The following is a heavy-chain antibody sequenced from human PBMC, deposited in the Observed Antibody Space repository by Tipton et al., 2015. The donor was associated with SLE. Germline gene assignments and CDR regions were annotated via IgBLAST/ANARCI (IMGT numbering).Heavy chain of an antibody. Sequence: TLSLTCAVNGGSFSGNYWGWIRQPPGKGLEWIGVLYYSGNTYYNPSLKSPVTLSIDTSKNQFSLKMRSVTAADTAVYFCARGYCSDGVCYGFGFFDYWGQGNLVTVSS. CDR2: LYYSGNT. V-gene: IGHV4-34*01. J-gene: IGHJ4*02. CDR1: GGSFSGNY. D-gene: IGHD2-8*01. CDR3: ARGYCSDGVCYGFGFFDY.